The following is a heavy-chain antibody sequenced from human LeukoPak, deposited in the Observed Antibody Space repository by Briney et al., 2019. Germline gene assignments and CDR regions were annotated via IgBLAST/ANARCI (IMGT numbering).Heavy chain of an antibody. CDR1: GYTFTGYY. CDR3: ARDRVLRYFDWTQIDY. J-gene: IGHJ4*02. D-gene: IGHD3-9*01. V-gene: IGHV1-2*02. Sequence: ASVKVSCKASGYTFTGYYMNWVRQAPGQGLEWMGWINPNSGSTNYAQRFQGTVTMTRDTSISTAYMELSRLRSDDTAVYYCARDRVLRYFDWTQIDYWGQGTLVTVSS. CDR2: INPNSGST.